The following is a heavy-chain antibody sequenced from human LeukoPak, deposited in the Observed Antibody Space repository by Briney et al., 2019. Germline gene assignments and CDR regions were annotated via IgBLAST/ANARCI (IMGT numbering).Heavy chain of an antibody. J-gene: IGHJ6*02. V-gene: IGHV1-8*01. Sequence: APVKVSCKASGYTFTSYDINWVRQATGQGLEWMGWMNPNSGNTGYAQKFQGRVTMTRNTSISTAYMELSSLRSEDTAVYYCARGASWGSGWYTYYYYGMDVWGQGTTVTVSS. CDR3: ARGASWGSGWYTYYYYGMDV. D-gene: IGHD6-19*01. CDR1: GYTFTSYD. CDR2: MNPNSGNT.